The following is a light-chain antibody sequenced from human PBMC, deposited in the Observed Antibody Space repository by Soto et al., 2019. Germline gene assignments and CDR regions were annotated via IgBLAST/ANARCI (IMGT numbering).Light chain of an antibody. CDR2: LNSDGSH. CDR1: SGHSSYA. V-gene: IGLV4-69*01. J-gene: IGLJ2*01. Sequence: QPVLTQSPSASASLGASVKLTCTLSSGHSSYAIAWHQQQPEKGPRYLMKLNSDGSHSKGDGLPDRFSGSSSGAERYLTISSLQSEDEADYYCQTWGTGVVFGGGTKLTVL. CDR3: QTWGTGVV.